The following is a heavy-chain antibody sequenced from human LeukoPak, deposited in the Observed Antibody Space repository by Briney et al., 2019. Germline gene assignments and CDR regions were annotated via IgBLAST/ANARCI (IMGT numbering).Heavy chain of an antibody. CDR2: IYYSGST. D-gene: IGHD3-10*01. Sequence: SETLSLTCTVSGGSISSYYWSWIRQPPGKGLEWIGYIYYSGSTNYNPSLKSRVTISVDTSKNQFSLKLSSVTAADTAVYYCAISLDYYYGSGSYDYWGQGTLVTVSS. CDR1: GGSISSYY. J-gene: IGHJ4*02. V-gene: IGHV4-59*01. CDR3: AISLDYYYGSGSYDY.